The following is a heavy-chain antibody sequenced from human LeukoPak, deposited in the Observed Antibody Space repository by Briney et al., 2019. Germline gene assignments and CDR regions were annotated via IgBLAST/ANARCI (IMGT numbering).Heavy chain of an antibody. J-gene: IGHJ4*02. CDR2: ISGSGGST. V-gene: IGHV3-23*01. CDR3: AKEVKDTGYYHLDN. D-gene: IGHD3-3*01. CDR1: GFTFRNYT. Sequence: PGGSLRLSCAASGFTFRNYTMTWVRQAPGKGLEWASAISGSGGSTYYADSVKGRFTISRDNSKNTLYLQMNRLRDEDTALFYCAKEVKDTGYYHLDNWGQGTLVTVSS.